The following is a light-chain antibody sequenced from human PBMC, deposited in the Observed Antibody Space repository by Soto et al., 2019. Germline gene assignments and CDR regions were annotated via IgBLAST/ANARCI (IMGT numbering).Light chain of an antibody. CDR3: SSYTSTSTFV. CDR2: EVN. V-gene: IGLV2-14*01. Sequence: QSARTQPGSGSGSPGQSITISCTGTSSDVGGFNYVSWYQQHPGKAPKLLIYEVNIRPSGFSNRFSGSKSGNTASLTISGLQAEDDADYYCSSYTSTSTFVFGTGTKVTVL. J-gene: IGLJ1*01. CDR1: SSDVGGFNY.